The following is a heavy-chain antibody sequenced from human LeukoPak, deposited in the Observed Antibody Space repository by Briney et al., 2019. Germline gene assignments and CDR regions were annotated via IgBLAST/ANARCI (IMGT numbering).Heavy chain of an antibody. D-gene: IGHD7-27*01. V-gene: IGHV4-34*01. CDR3: ARLRRRAQTGDKWYFDL. Sequence: SETLSPTCAVYGGSFSGYYWSWIRQPPGKGLEWIGEINHSGSTNYNPSLKSRVTISVDTSKNQFSLKLSSVTAADTAVYYCARLRRRAQTGDKWYFDLWGRGTLVTVSS. J-gene: IGHJ2*01. CDR1: GGSFSGYY. CDR2: INHSGST.